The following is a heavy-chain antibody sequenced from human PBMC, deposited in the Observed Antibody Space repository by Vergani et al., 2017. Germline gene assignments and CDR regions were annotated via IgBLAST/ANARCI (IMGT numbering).Heavy chain of an antibody. V-gene: IGHV3-66*01. CDR3: ARDGLYSYGYLSIFDY. D-gene: IGHD5-18*01. J-gene: IGHJ4*02. CDR1: GFTVSSNY. CDR2: IYSGGST. Sequence: EVQLVESGGGLVQPGGSLRLSCAASGFTVSSNYMSWVRQAPGKGLEWVSVIYSGGSTYYADSVKGRFTISRDNSKNTLYLQMNSLRAEDTAVYYCARDGLYSYGYLSIFDYWGQGTLVTVSS.